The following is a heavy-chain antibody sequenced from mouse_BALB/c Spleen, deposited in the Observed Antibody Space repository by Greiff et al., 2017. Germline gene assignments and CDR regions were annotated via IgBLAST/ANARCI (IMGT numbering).Heavy chain of an antibody. J-gene: IGHJ2*01. V-gene: IGHV14-3*02. Sequence: DVKLQESGAELVKPGASVKLSCTASGFNIKDTYMHWVKQRPEQGLEWIGRIDPANGNTKYDPKFQGKATITADTSSNTAYLQLSSLTSEDTAVYYCARGITTVVAPGYWGQGTTLTVSS. CDR1: GFNIKDTY. D-gene: IGHD1-1*01. CDR3: ARGITTVVAPGY. CDR2: IDPANGNT.